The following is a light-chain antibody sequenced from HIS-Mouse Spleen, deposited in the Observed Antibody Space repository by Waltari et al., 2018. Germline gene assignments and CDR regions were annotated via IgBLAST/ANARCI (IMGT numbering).Light chain of an antibody. CDR2: DVS. CDR3: SSYTSSSTLRV. J-gene: IGLJ3*02. CDR1: SSDVGGYNY. V-gene: IGLV2-14*03. Sequence: QSALTQPASVSGSPGQSIPLSCTGTSSDVGGYNYVSWYQQHPGKAPKLIIYDVSNRPSGVSNRFSGSKSGNTASLTISGLQAEDEADYYCSSYTSSSTLRVFGGGTKLTVL.